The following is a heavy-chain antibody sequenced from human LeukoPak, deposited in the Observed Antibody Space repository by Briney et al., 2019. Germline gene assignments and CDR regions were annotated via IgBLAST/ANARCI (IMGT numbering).Heavy chain of an antibody. CDR3: ARMGGASNFDS. V-gene: IGHV4-61*02. J-gene: IGHJ4*02. Sequence: SETLSLTCTVSAGSISSGTYYWSWIRQPAGKGLEWIGRLYTSGSTFYNPSLKSRVTISVDTSKNQFSLTLNSVTAADTAVYYCARMGGASNFDSWGQGTLVTVSS. CDR2: LYTSGST. D-gene: IGHD3-16*01. CDR1: AGSISSGTYY.